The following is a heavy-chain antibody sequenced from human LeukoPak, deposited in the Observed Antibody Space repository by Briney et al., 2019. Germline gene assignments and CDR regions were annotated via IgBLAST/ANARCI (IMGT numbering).Heavy chain of an antibody. V-gene: IGHV3-21*01. Sequence: PGGSLRLSCAASGFTFSSYSMTWVRQAPGKGLEWVSSISSSSSYIYYADSVKGRFTISRDNAKNSLYLQMNSLRAEDTAVYYCARDPGCGDRYCTNGHFDYWGQGTLVTVSS. CDR3: ARDPGCGDRYCTNGHFDY. J-gene: IGHJ4*02. CDR2: ISSSSSYI. D-gene: IGHD2-8*01. CDR1: GFTFSSYS.